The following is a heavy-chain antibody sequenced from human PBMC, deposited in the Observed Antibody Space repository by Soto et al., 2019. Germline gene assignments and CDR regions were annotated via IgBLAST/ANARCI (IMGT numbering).Heavy chain of an antibody. CDR2: INPGDSDT. Sequence: PGESLKISCEGSGFSFSKYKIGWVRQMPGKGLEWMGIINPGDSDTRYSPSFQGQVTISADKSISTAYLQWSTLKASDTATYYWATSYGDSYYYYYGMDVWGQGTTVTVSS. CDR1: GFSFSKYK. CDR3: ATSYGDSYYYYYGMDV. V-gene: IGHV5-51*01. D-gene: IGHD4-17*01. J-gene: IGHJ6*02.